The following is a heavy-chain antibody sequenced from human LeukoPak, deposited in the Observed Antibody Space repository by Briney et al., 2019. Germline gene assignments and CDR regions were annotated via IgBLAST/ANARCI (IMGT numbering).Heavy chain of an antibody. CDR3: ARPVGAKSHDAFDI. Sequence: ASVKVSCKGSGYSFTSYWIGWVRQMPGKGLEWMGIIYPGDSDTRYSPSFQGQVTISADKSIGTAYLQWSSLKASDTAMYYCARPVGAKSHDAFDIWGQGTMVTVSS. V-gene: IGHV5-51*01. J-gene: IGHJ3*02. CDR1: GYSFTSYW. D-gene: IGHD1-26*01. CDR2: IYPGDSDT.